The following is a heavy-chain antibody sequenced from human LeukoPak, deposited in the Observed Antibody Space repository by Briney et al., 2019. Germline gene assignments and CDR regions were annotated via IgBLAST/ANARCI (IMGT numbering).Heavy chain of an antibody. CDR2: ISGYNGNT. Sequence: ASVKVSCKASGYTFTRYGMTWVRQAPGQGLEWMGWISGYNGNTNYAQKFQGRVTMTRDTSTSRVYMELRSLRPDDTAVYYCARGRRGDAVDYWGQGTLVTVSS. CDR1: GYTFTRYG. V-gene: IGHV1-18*01. CDR3: ARGRRGDAVDY. D-gene: IGHD7-27*01. J-gene: IGHJ4*02.